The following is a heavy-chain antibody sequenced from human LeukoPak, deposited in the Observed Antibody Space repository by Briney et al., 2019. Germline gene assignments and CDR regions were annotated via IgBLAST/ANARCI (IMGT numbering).Heavy chain of an antibody. Sequence: GGSLRLSCGASGFTFSSSEMDWVRQAPGKGLEWVASINSATTIYYADSVKGRFTISRDNTKNSVYLQMSSLRADDTAVYYCARGYYYGSGSYSLVFDYWGQGILVTVSS. V-gene: IGHV3-48*03. J-gene: IGHJ4*02. CDR2: INSATTI. D-gene: IGHD3-10*01. CDR1: GFTFSSSE. CDR3: ARGYYYGSGSYSLVFDY.